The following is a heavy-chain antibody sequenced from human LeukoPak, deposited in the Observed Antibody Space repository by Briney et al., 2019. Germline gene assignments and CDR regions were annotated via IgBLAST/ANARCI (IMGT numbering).Heavy chain of an antibody. Sequence: SETLSLTCTVSGGSISRGSYYWSWIRQSAGKGLECIGHIFTGGSTNYNPSLKSRVNISVDTSKNQFSLKMSSVTAADTAVYYCARGAVRGSGSLGYWGQGTLVTVSS. CDR3: ARGAVRGSGSLGY. J-gene: IGHJ4*02. CDR1: GGSISRGSYY. V-gene: IGHV4-61*09. D-gene: IGHD3-10*01. CDR2: IFTGGST.